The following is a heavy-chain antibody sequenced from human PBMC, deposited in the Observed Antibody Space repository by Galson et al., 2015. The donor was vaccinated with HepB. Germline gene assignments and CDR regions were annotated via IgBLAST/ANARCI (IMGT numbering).Heavy chain of an antibody. Sequence: SVKVSCKASGYTFTSYYMHWVRQAPGQGLEWMGIINPSGGSTSYAQKFQGRVTMTRDTSTSTVYMELSSLRSEDTAVYYCASTYDSSGYYGRAFDYWGQGTLVTVSS. CDR1: GYTFTSYY. CDR3: ASTYDSSGYYGRAFDY. J-gene: IGHJ4*02. D-gene: IGHD3-22*01. V-gene: IGHV1-46*03. CDR2: INPSGGST.